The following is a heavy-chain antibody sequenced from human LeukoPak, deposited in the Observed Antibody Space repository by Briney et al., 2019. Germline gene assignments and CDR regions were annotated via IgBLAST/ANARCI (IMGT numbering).Heavy chain of an antibody. V-gene: IGHV3-23*01. Sequence: PGESLRLSCAASGFTFSSNGVSWVRQAPGKGLEWVSSISASGDSTYYADSVKGRFTISRDNSKNTLYLQMNSLRAEDTAVYYCARANGGSYPENYFDYWGQGTLVTVSS. D-gene: IGHD1-26*01. CDR3: ARANGGSYPENYFDY. J-gene: IGHJ4*02. CDR1: GFTFSSNG. CDR2: ISASGDST.